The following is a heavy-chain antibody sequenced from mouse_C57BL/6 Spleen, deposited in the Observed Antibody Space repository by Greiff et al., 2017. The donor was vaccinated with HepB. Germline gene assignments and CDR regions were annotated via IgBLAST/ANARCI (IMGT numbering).Heavy chain of an antibody. V-gene: IGHV3-6*01. J-gene: IGHJ1*03. CDR1: GYSITSGYY. Sequence: EVKVEESGPGLVKPSQSLSLTCSVTGYSITSGYYWNWIRQFPGNKLEWMGYISYDGSNNYNPSLKNRISITRDTSKNQFFLKLNSVTTEDTATYYCARDPHYYGSSYGYFDVWGTGTTVTVSS. CDR2: ISYDGSN. CDR3: ARDPHYYGSSYGYFDV. D-gene: IGHD1-1*01.